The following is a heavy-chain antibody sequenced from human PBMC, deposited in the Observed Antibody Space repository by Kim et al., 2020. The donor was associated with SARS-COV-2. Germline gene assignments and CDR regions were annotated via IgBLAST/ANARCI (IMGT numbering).Heavy chain of an antibody. Sequence: NTKYSQKFHGRDTITRDTSANTAYMDLRSLTFEDTAIYYCARDMNPTVYDYWGQGTLVTVSS. D-gene: IGHD4-4*01. CDR3: ARDMNPTVYDY. V-gene: IGHV1-3*01. CDR2: NT. J-gene: IGHJ4*02.